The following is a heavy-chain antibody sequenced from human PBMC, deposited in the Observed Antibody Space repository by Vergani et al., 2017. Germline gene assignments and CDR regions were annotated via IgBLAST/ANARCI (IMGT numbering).Heavy chain of an antibody. J-gene: IGHJ4*02. V-gene: IGHV1-69*18. CDR1: GGTFSSYA. Sequence: QVQLVQSGAEVKKPGSSVKVSCKASGGTFSSYAFSWVRQAPGQGLEWMGRIIPIFGTANYAQKFQGRVTITADESTSTAYMELSSLRSEDTAVYYCASHEVWSGIAALPMHWGQGTLVTVSS. CDR2: IIPIFGTA. CDR3: ASHEVWSGIAALPMH. D-gene: IGHD6-6*01.